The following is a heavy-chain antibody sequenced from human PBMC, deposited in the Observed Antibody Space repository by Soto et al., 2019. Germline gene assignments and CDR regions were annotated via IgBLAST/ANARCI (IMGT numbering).Heavy chain of an antibody. J-gene: IGHJ4*02. D-gene: IGHD4-17*01. CDR1: GGAIRHGAYY. V-gene: IGHV4-30-4*01. Sequence: TLSLTCTVSGGAIRHGAYYWSWIRQTPGKGLEWVGYIYYTGTTYFNPSLKSRLTISIDTSKSQFSLNLSSVTAADTAVYFCARVTGDYDFDYWGQRTMGTVSS. CDR2: IYYTGTT. CDR3: ARVTGDYDFDY.